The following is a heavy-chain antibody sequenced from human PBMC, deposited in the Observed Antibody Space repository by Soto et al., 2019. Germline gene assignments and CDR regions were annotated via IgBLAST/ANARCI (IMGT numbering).Heavy chain of an antibody. CDR1: GYSFTSYW. Sequence: PGESLKISCKGSGYSFTSYWIGWVRQMPGKGLEWMGIIYPGDSDTRYSPSFQGQVTISADKSISTAYLQWSSLKASDTAMYYCARVFGSGNDGSSGYYADYWGQGTLVTVSS. J-gene: IGHJ4*02. D-gene: IGHD3-22*01. V-gene: IGHV5-51*01. CDR2: IYPGDSDT. CDR3: ARVFGSGNDGSSGYYADY.